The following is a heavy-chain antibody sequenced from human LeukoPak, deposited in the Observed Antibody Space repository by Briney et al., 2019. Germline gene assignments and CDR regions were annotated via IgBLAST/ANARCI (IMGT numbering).Heavy chain of an antibody. J-gene: IGHJ4*02. Sequence: GGSLRLSCAASGFTFSSFAMNWVRQAPGKGLYWVSGISSSGGPTYYADSVKGRFTISRDNSKNTLYLQMNSLKTEDTAVYYCTTATDMIYFGSGSPSVDYWGQGALVTVSS. CDR1: GFTFSSFA. V-gene: IGHV3-23*01. CDR3: TTATDMIYFGSGSPSVDY. D-gene: IGHD3-10*01. CDR2: ISSSGGPT.